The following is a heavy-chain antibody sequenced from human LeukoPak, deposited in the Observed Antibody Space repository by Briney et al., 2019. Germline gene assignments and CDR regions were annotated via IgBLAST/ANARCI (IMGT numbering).Heavy chain of an antibody. CDR1: GGSFSGYY. V-gene: IGHV4-34*01. Sequence: SETLSLTCAVYGGSFSGYYWSWIRQPPGKGLEWIGEINHSGSTNYNPSLKSRVTISVDTSKNQFSLKLSSVTAADTAVYYCARGISPDYWGQGTLVAVSS. J-gene: IGHJ4*02. CDR2: INHSGST. CDR3: ARGISPDY.